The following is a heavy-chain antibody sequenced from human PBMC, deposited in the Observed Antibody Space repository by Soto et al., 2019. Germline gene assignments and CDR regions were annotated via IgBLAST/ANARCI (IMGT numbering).Heavy chain of an antibody. J-gene: IGHJ4*02. V-gene: IGHV1-18*04. CDR3: ARVRCSGGSCYRFADY. CDR2: ISAYNGNT. CDR1: GYTFTSYG. Sequence: ASVKVSCKASGYTFTSYGISWVRQAPGQELEWMGWISAYNGNTNYAQKLQGRVTMTTDTSTSTAYMELRSLRSDDTAVYYCARVRCSGGSCYRFADYWGQGTQVTVSS. D-gene: IGHD2-15*01.